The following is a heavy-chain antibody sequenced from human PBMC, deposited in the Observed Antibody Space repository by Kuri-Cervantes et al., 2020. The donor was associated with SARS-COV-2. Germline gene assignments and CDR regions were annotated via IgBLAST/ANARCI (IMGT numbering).Heavy chain of an antibody. V-gene: IGHV2-5*05. CDR2: IYWDDDK. CDR1: GFSLSTSGVG. J-gene: IGHJ4*02. Sequence: SGPTLVKPTQTLTLTCTFSGFSLSTSGVGVGWIRQPPGKALEWPALIYWDDDKRYGPSLKSRLTITKDTSKNQVVLTMTNMDPVDTATYYCAHRRVGADFDYWGQGTLVTVSS. D-gene: IGHD3-16*01. CDR3: AHRRVGADFDY.